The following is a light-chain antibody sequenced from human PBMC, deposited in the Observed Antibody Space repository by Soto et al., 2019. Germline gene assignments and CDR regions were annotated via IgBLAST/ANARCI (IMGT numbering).Light chain of an antibody. Sequence: DIQMTQSPSSLSASVGDRVTITCQASEDISSYLNWYQQRPGKAPKLLIYDASDLETGVPSRFSGSGSGTDFTFTISSLQPEDFATYHCQQYGSLPYTFGQGTKLEIK. CDR2: DAS. CDR3: QQYGSLPYT. CDR1: EDISSY. J-gene: IGKJ2*01. V-gene: IGKV1-33*01.